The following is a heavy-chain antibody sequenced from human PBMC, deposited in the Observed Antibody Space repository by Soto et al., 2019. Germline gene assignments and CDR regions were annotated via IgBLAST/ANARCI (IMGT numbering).Heavy chain of an antibody. CDR2: IDWDDDK. Sequence: GSGPTLVNPTQTLTLTCNFSGFSLSTSGMCVSWIRQPPGKALEWLALIDWDDDKYYSTSLKTRLTISKDTSKSQVVLTMTNMDPVDTATYYCARTPKYYDSSGYYYYGMDVWGQGTTVTVSS. V-gene: IGHV2-70*01. D-gene: IGHD3-22*01. CDR1: GFSLSTSGMC. J-gene: IGHJ6*02. CDR3: ARTPKYYDSSGYYYYGMDV.